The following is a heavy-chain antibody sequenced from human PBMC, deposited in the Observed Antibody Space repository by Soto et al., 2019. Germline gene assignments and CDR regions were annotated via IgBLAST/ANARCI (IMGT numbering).Heavy chain of an antibody. J-gene: IGHJ6*02. V-gene: IGHV3-30-3*01. CDR3: AGEGGLAVVVITGYGMDV. CDR2: ISYDGSNK. D-gene: IGHD3-22*01. CDR1: GFTFSSYA. Sequence: QVQLVESGGGVVQPGRSLRLSCAASGFTFSSYAMHWVRQAPGKGLEWVAVISYDGSNKYYADSVKGRFTISRDNSEITLYLQMNSLRGEESAVYYCAGEGGLAVVVITGYGMDVWGQGTTVTVS.